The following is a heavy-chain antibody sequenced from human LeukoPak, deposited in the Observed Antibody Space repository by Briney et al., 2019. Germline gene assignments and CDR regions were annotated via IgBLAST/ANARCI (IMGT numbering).Heavy chain of an antibody. CDR2: IKSKTDGGTT. CDR3: TTDGSLREYYYDSSGSGRYYYMDV. V-gene: IGHV3-15*01. D-gene: IGHD3-22*01. J-gene: IGHJ6*03. CDR1: GFTFSNAW. Sequence: GGSLRLSCAASGFTFSNAWMSWVRQAPGKGLEWVGRIKSKTDGGTTDYAAPVKGRFTISRDDSKNTLYLQMNSLKTEDTAVYYCTTDGSLREYYYDSSGSGRYYYMDVWGKGTTVTISS.